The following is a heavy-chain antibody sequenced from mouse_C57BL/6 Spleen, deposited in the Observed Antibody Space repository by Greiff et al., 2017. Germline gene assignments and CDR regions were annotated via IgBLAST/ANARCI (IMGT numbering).Heavy chain of an antibody. Sequence: EVMLVESGGGLVKPGGSLKLSCAASGFTFSDYGMHWVRQAPEKGLEWVAYISRGSSTIYYADKVKGRFTLSRDNAKNTLFLQMTSLRSEDTAMYYCARGGFAYWGQGTLVTVSA. CDR3: ARGGFAY. CDR1: GFTFSDYG. J-gene: IGHJ3*01. CDR2: ISRGSSTI. V-gene: IGHV5-17*01.